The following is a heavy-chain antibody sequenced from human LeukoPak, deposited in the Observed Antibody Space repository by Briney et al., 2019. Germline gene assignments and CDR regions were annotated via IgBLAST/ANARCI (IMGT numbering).Heavy chain of an antibody. CDR3: AQAVGATGSWFDP. CDR2: ISGSGCST. V-gene: IGHV3-23*01. Sequence: GGSLRLSCAASGFTFSSYAMSWVRQAPGKGLDWVSAISGSGCSTYYADSVKGRFTIPRHNYKKTLYMQINRLRAEDTAVYYCAQAVGATGSWFDPWGHGTLVTVSP. CDR1: GFTFSSYA. D-gene: IGHD1-26*01. J-gene: IGHJ5*02.